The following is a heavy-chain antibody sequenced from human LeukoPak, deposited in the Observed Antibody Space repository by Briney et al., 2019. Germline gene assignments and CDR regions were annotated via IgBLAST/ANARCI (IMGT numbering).Heavy chain of an antibody. J-gene: IGHJ4*02. CDR2: VFYTGKA. V-gene: IGHV4-39*07. Sequence: SETLSLTCTVSGGSVSTSDYYWGWIRQSPVKGLEWIGDVFYTGKANYNPSLRGRATISIDTSKSQFSLKLTYVTAADSAVYYCARVFDSWGQGTLVTVSS. CDR3: ARVFDS. CDR1: GGSVSTSDYY.